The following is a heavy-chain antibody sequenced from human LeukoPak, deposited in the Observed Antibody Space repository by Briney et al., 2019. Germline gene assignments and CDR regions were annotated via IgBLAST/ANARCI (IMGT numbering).Heavy chain of an antibody. Sequence: SETLSLTCAVYGGSFSGYYWGWIRQPPGKGLEWIGEINHSGSTNYNPSLRSRVTISVDTSKNQFSLKLSSVTAADTAVYYCARGAEHYDSSGYYYVVYAFDIWGQGTMVTVSS. V-gene: IGHV4-34*01. J-gene: IGHJ3*02. CDR1: GGSFSGYY. CDR3: ARGAEHYDSSGYYYVVYAFDI. CDR2: INHSGST. D-gene: IGHD3-22*01.